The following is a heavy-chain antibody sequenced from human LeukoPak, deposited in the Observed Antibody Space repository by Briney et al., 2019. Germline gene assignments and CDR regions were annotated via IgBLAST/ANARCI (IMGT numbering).Heavy chain of an antibody. CDR3: ARSPNRLDS. V-gene: IGHV4-61*02. D-gene: IGHD1-14*01. CDR2: MYNGGTT. CDR1: GASISGSISGGTYY. Sequence: TSETLSLTCTVSGASISGSISGGTYYWNWIRQPAGKGLEWIGRMYNGGTTINYSPSLKSRVTISVDTSKNQFSLNVTSVTAADTAVYYCARSPNRLDSWGQGTLVTVSS. J-gene: IGHJ4*02.